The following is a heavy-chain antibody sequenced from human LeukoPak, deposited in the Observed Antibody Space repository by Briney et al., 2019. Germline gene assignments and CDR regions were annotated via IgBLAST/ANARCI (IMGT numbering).Heavy chain of an antibody. J-gene: IGHJ4*02. CDR2: IYPDDSET. D-gene: IGHD6-19*01. CDR1: RYSLSRYW. Sequence: GESLKISCKGPRYSLSRYWIGWVRQMPGKGLEWMGLIYPDDSETRYSPSFQGQVTISADKSISTAYLQWSSLKASDTAMYYCARRIAVAGRQDFDYWGQGTLVTVSS. CDR3: ARRIAVAGRQDFDY. V-gene: IGHV5-51*01.